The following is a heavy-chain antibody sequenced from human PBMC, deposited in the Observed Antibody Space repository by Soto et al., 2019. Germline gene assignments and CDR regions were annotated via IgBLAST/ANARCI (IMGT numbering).Heavy chain of an antibody. CDR2: IHQTGST. CDR1: NGSISSPIYY. D-gene: IGHD6-6*01. J-gene: IGHJ4*02. V-gene: IGHV4-39*07. Sequence: SVTLALTCTVSNGSISSPIYYWGWIRQPPGKGLEWIGSIHQTGSTYYNPSLQGRVTISVDTSKNQFSLKLSSVTAADTAVYYCASSSSSGPFDYWGQGTLVTVSS. CDR3: ASSSSSGPFDY.